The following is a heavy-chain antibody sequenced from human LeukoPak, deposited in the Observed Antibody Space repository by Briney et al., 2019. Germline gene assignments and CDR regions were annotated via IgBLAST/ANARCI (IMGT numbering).Heavy chain of an antibody. CDR3: ARDPDAGTTDY. CDR1: GFTFSSYA. D-gene: IGHD1-1*01. Sequence: GGSLRLSCAASGFTFSSYAMSWVRQAPGKGLEWVANINEGGSETYYVDSVKGRFTISRDNAKKSLYLQMSSLRAEDTAVYYCARDPDAGTTDYWGQGTLVTVSS. J-gene: IGHJ4*02. V-gene: IGHV3-7*01. CDR2: INEGGSET.